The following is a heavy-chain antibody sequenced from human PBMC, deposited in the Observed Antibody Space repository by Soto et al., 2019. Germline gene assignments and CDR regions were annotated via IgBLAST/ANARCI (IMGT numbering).Heavy chain of an antibody. J-gene: IGHJ5*02. V-gene: IGHV1-18*01. D-gene: IGHD3-3*01. CDR3: ERGADFWSGYRWFDP. Sequence: QAQLVQSGAEVRQPGASVKFSCKASGYTFSSYGISWVRQAPGQGLEWMGWISAYNGNTKNAQNLQGRVTLTTDTSTSTAYMELRSLRYDDTAVYFCERGADFWSGYRWFDPWGQGTLVTVSS. CDR1: GYTFSSYG. CDR2: ISAYNGNT.